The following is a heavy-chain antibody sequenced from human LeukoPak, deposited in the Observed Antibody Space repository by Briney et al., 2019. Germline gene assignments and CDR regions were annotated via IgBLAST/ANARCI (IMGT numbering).Heavy chain of an antibody. Sequence: GGSLRLSCAASGFTVSRNYMSWVRQAPGKGLEWVSVIYAGGSAYYADSVKGRFTISRDNSKNTLSLQMNSLRAEDTAIYYCARDPRRAVAGTVGTWGQGTLVTVSS. CDR3: ARDPRRAVAGTVGT. V-gene: IGHV3-66*01. CDR1: GFTVSRNY. J-gene: IGHJ5*02. D-gene: IGHD6-19*01. CDR2: IYAGGSA.